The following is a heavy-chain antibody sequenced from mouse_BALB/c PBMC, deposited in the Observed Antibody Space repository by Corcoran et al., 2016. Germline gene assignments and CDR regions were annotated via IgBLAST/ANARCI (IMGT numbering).Heavy chain of an antibody. CDR2: ILPGSGST. V-gene: IGHV1-9*01. CDR3: AITTVVATYYFDY. D-gene: IGHD1-1*01. J-gene: IGHJ2*01. CDR1: GYTFSSYW. Sequence: QVQLQQSGAELMKPGASVKISCKATGYTFSSYWIEWVKQRSGHGLEWIGEILPGSGSTNYNEKFKGKATFTADTSSNTAYMQLSSLTSEDSAVYYCAITTVVATYYFDYWGQGTTLTVSS.